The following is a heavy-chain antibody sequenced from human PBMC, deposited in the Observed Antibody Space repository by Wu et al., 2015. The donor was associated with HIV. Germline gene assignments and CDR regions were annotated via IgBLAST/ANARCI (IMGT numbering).Heavy chain of an antibody. CDR1: GYTFITHA. J-gene: IGHJ5*02. CDR3: ARVFEDSSGYYSWFDP. V-gene: IGHV1-18*01. Sequence: QVQLVQSGGDVKKSGASVKVSCKASGYTFITHAITWVRQAPGQRPEWMGWINTNNGYTKYAQKFQDRLTLTTDTSATTAYMELRSLRSDDTAVYYCARVFEDSSGYYSWFDPSG. D-gene: IGHD3-22*01. CDR2: INTNNGYT.